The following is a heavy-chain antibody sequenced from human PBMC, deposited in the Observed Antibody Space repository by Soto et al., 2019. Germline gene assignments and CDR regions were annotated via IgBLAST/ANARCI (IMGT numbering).Heavy chain of an antibody. Sequence: QVQLLESGPGLVKPSQTLSLTCTVSGASISSGGYYWSWIRPHPGKGLEWIGYIYHIGITYYKPSLKSRITKSVDMSKNQFSLRLRSVTAADTAVYYCARDRRSYYGSGTLDVWGQGTTVTVSS. V-gene: IGHV4-31*03. CDR1: GASISSGGYY. CDR3: ARDRRSYYGSGTLDV. D-gene: IGHD3-10*01. CDR2: IYHIGIT. J-gene: IGHJ6*02.